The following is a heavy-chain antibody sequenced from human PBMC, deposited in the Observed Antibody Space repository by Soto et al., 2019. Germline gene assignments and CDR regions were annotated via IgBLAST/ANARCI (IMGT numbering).Heavy chain of an antibody. CDR3: ARDLYYGDYDSYYYYGMDV. CDR1: GFTVSSNY. D-gene: IGHD4-17*01. Sequence: EVQLVESGGGLVQPGGSLRLSCAASGFTVSSNYMSWVRQAPGKGLEWVSVIYSGGSTYYAVSVKGRFTISRDNSKNTLYLQMNSLRAEDTAVYYCARDLYYGDYDSYYYYGMDVWGQGTTVTVSS. V-gene: IGHV3-66*01. J-gene: IGHJ6*02. CDR2: IYSGGST.